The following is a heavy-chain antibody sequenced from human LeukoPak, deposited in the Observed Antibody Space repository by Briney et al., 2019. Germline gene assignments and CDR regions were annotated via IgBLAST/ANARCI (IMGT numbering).Heavy chain of an antibody. D-gene: IGHD6-19*01. J-gene: IGHJ4*02. CDR1: GYTFTGYY. CDR3: ARLYSSGWYPPDY. CDR2: ISAYNGNT. V-gene: IGHV1-18*04. Sequence: ASVKVSCKASGYTFTGYYMHWVRQAPGQGLEWMGWISAYNGNTNYAQKLQGRVTMTTDTSTSTAYMELRSLRSDDTAVYYCARLYSSGWYPPDYWGQGTLVTVSS.